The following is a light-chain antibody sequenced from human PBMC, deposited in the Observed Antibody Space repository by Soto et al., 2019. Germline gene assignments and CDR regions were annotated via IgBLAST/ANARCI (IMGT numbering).Light chain of an antibody. CDR1: SRDVGSCNL. CDR3: CSYAGSSTHYV. Sequence: CALTQPASGSGFPGRWITISCNGTSRDVGSCNLVSWYQQHPGKAPKLMIYEGSKRPSGVSNRFSGSKSGNTASLTIPGLQAEDEADYYCCSYAGSSTHYVFGTGTKVTVL. V-gene: IGLV2-23*01. CDR2: EGS. J-gene: IGLJ1*01.